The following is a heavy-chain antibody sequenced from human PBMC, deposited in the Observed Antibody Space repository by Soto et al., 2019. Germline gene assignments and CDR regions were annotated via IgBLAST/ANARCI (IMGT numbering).Heavy chain of an antibody. D-gene: IGHD6-13*01. Sequence: PSETLSLTCTVSGGSSSSYYWGWIRQPPGKGLEWIGSIYYSGSTYYNPSLKSRVTISVDTSKNQFSLKLSSVTAADTAVYYCVLKQQLGRRYYGMDVWGQGTTVTVSS. CDR3: VLKQQLGRRYYGMDV. CDR2: IYYSGST. V-gene: IGHV4-39*01. J-gene: IGHJ6*02. CDR1: GGSSSSYY.